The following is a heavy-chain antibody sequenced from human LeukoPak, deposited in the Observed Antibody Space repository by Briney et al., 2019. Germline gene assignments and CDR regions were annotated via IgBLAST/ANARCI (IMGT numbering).Heavy chain of an antibody. CDR1: GFTFSSYW. J-gene: IGHJ4*02. Sequence: TGGSLRLSCAASGFTFSSYWKSWVRQAPGKGLEWVANIKQDGSEKYCVDSVKGRFTISRDNAKNSLYLQMNSLRAEDTAVYYCARDRDFYGSEPVIWGQGTLVTVSS. V-gene: IGHV3-7*01. D-gene: IGHD3-10*01. CDR2: IKQDGSEK. CDR3: ARDRDFYGSEPVI.